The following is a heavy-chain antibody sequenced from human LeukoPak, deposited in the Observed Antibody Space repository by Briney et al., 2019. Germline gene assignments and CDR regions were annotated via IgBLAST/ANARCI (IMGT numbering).Heavy chain of an antibody. CDR2: INPNSGGT. Sequence: ASVKVSCKSSGYSFTGYYMHWVRQAPGRGFEWMGWINPNSGGTHYAQKFQGRVTMTRDTSISTAYMELSSLKSDDTAVYYCARGSVVRGNYIDYWGQGTLVTVSS. CDR3: ARGSVVRGNYIDY. J-gene: IGHJ4*02. D-gene: IGHD3-16*01. CDR1: GYSFTGYY. V-gene: IGHV1-2*02.